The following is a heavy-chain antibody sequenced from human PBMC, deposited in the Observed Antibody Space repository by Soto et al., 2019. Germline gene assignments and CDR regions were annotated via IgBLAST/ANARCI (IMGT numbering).Heavy chain of an antibody. V-gene: IGHV4-59*12. Sequence: AETLSLTCHVSNGSLNFYYWIWIRQPPGKELEWIGNIYYRGTTNYNPSLQGRVTMSIDTSKNQFSLMLTSVTAADTAVYYCTRVATAVPSWGRGVLVTVSS. D-gene: IGHD5-18*01. CDR3: TRVATAVPS. CDR2: IYYRGTT. CDR1: NGSLNFYY. J-gene: IGHJ5*02.